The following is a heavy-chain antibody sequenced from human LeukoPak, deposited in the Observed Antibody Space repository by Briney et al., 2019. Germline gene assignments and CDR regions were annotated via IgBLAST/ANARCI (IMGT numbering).Heavy chain of an antibody. D-gene: IGHD1-1*01. CDR1: GFTVSSNY. CDR2: IYSGGST. V-gene: IGHV3-53*01. Sequence: GGSLRLSCAASGFTVSSNYMSWVRQAPGKGLEWVSVIYSGGSTYYAGSVKGRFTISRDNSKNTLYLQMNSLRAEDTAVYYCARDWYKHGPHDYWGQGTLVTVSS. CDR3: ARDWYKHGPHDY. J-gene: IGHJ4*02.